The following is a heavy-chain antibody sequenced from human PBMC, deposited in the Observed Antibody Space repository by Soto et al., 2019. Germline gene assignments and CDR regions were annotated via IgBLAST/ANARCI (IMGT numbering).Heavy chain of an antibody. J-gene: IGHJ6*02. Sequence: QITLKESGPTLVKPTQTLTLTCTFSGFSLSTSGVGVGWIRQPPGKALEWLALIYWDDDKRYSPSLKSRLTITKDTSKNQVVLTMTNMDPVDTATYYCARPLYYGSGSYSDYYYGMDVWGQGTTVTVSS. CDR2: IYWDDDK. CDR3: ARPLYYGSGSYSDYYYGMDV. CDR1: GFSLSTSGVG. V-gene: IGHV2-5*02. D-gene: IGHD3-10*01.